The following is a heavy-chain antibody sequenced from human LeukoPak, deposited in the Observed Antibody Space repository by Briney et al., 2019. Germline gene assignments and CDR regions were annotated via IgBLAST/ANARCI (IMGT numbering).Heavy chain of an antibody. CDR2: ISSSSSYI. CDR3: ARRYGDSTSPRGMDV. V-gene: IGHV3-21*01. CDR1: GFTFSSYS. Sequence: GGSLRLSCAASGFTFSSYSMNWVRQAPGKGLEWVSSISSSSSYIYYADSVKGRFTISRDNAKNSLYRQMNSLRAEDTAVYYCARRYGDSTSPRGMDVWGKGTTVTVSS. D-gene: IGHD4-17*01. J-gene: IGHJ6*04.